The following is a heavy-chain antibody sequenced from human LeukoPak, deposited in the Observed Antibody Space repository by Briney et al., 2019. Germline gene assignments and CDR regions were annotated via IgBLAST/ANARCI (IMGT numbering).Heavy chain of an antibody. V-gene: IGHV1-69*05. CDR2: IIPIFGTA. CDR1: GGTFSSYA. J-gene: IGHJ4*02. D-gene: IGHD3-16*01. CDR3: AREGLGELTLDY. Sequence: RASVKVSCKASGGTFSSYALSWVRQAPGQGLEWMGGIIPIFGTANYAQKLQGRVTMTTDTSTSTAYMELRSLRSDDTAVYYCAREGLGELTLDYWGQGTLVTVSS.